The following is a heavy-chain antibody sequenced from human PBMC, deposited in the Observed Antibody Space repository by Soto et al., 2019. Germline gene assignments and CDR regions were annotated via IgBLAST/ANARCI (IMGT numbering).Heavy chain of an antibody. D-gene: IGHD4-17*01. CDR3: AREVDYGDYPWGIDY. CDR2: IWYDGSNK. Sequence: QVQLVESGGGVVQPGRSLRLSCAASGFTFNTLAMHWVRQAPGKGLEWVALIWYDGSNKYYADSVNGRFTISRDNSQNTVYLQMNSLGADDTAIYYCAREVDYGDYPWGIDYWGQGTLVTVSS. J-gene: IGHJ4*02. V-gene: IGHV3-33*01. CDR1: GFTFNTLA.